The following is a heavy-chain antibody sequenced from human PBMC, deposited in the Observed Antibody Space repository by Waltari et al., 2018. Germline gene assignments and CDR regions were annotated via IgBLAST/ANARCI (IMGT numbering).Heavy chain of an antibody. D-gene: IGHD5-12*01. CDR2: INHSGST. CDR1: GGSFSGYY. J-gene: IGHJ4*02. V-gene: IGHV4-34*01. Sequence: QVQLQQWGAGLLKPSETLSLTCAVYGGSFSGYYWSWIRQPPGKGLEWIGEINHSGSTNYNPSLKSRVTISVDTSKNQFSLKLSSVTAADTAVYYCARRGRDGYNRRYFDYWGQGTLVTVSS. CDR3: ARRGRDGYNRRYFDY.